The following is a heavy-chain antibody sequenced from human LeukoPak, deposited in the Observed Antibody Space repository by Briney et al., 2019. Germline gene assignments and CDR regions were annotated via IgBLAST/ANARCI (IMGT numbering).Heavy chain of an antibody. CDR3: ARDRESGYDYGDAFDI. V-gene: IGHV3-11*01. CDR2: ISSSGSTI. Sequence: KSGGSLRLSCAASGSTFSDYYMSWIRQAPGKGLEWVSYISSSGSTIYYADSVKGRFTISRDNAKNSLYLQMNSLRAEDTAVYYCARDRESGYDYGDAFDIWGQGTMVTVSS. D-gene: IGHD5-12*01. J-gene: IGHJ3*02. CDR1: GSTFSDYY.